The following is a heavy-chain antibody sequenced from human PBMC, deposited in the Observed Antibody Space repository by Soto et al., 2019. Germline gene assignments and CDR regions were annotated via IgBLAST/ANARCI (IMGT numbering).Heavy chain of an antibody. CDR1: GFSFSISP. CDR2: ISYDGTNK. CDR3: ARDPKTSGGQHWAFNYFDS. D-gene: IGHD7-27*01. Sequence: GGSLRLSCAASGFSFSISPMHWVRQAPGKGPEWVALISYDGTNKFYADSVKGRFTISRDNSKSTLYLQVDSLRPEDAAVYYCARDPKTSGGQHWAFNYFDSWGQGTLVTVS. V-gene: IGHV3-30-3*01. J-gene: IGHJ4*02.